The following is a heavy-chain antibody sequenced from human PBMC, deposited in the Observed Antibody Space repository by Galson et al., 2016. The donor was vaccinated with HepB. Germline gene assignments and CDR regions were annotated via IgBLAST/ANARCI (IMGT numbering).Heavy chain of an antibody. Sequence: SETLSLTCSVSGDSITSGDFYWAWIRQPPGKGLQWIGSMFHTGNAYHNPSLRSRVTISLDTSKNQFSLRLTSVTAADSSVYYCARQTSYRYYDSSGNPFFDPYYFDFWDRGILVTVSS. D-gene: IGHD3-22*01. J-gene: IGHJ4*02. CDR3: ARQTSYRYYDSSGNPFFDPYYFDF. CDR1: GDSITSGDFY. V-gene: IGHV4-39*01. CDR2: MFHTGNA.